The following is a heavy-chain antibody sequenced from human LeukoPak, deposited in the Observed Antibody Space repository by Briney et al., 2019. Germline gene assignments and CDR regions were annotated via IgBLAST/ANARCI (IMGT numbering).Heavy chain of an antibody. CDR2: IWHDTNNQ. J-gene: IGHJ4*02. D-gene: IGHD2-15*01. V-gene: IGHV3-33*01. Sequence: GRSQRLSCGASGLTYSNYGMHGVRHPPGRGRVGVADIWHDTNNQYYADTVKGRFTISRDNSENTLYLQMNSLRVEDTAVYFCARDGDIGVVVAEGFDSWGQGTLVTVSP. CDR3: ARDGDIGVVVAEGFDS. CDR1: GLTYSNYG.